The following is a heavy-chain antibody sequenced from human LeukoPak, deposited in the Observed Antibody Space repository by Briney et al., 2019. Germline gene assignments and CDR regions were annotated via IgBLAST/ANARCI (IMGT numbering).Heavy chain of an antibody. D-gene: IGHD1-26*01. Sequence: SGGSLRLSCAASGFTFDDYAMHWVRQAPGKGLEWVSGISWNSGSIGYADSVKGRFTISRDNAKNSLYLQMNSLRAEDTAVYYCATQWELHPAFWGQGTLVTVSS. CDR1: GFTFDDYA. V-gene: IGHV3-9*01. CDR3: ATQWELHPAF. CDR2: ISWNSGSI. J-gene: IGHJ4*02.